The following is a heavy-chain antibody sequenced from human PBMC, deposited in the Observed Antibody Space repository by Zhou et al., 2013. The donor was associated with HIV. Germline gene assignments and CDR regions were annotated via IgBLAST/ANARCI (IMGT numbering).Heavy chain of an antibody. CDR3: ARDLGAGSGATYYYYYMDV. V-gene: IGHV1-69*05. D-gene: IGHD1-26*01. CDR2: IIPMFVTP. Sequence: QVQLVQSGAGVMMPGSSVRVSCKVTGGTFKNYAVNWVRQAPGQGLEWMGGIIPMFVTPNYAQKFQGRVTITTDKSTTTSYMNLGGLRSDDTAVYYCARDLGAGSGATYYYYYMDVWGKGTTVTVSS. CDR1: GGTFKNYA. J-gene: IGHJ6*03.